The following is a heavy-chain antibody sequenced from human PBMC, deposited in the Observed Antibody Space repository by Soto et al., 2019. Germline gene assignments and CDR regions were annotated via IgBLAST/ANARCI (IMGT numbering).Heavy chain of an antibody. CDR1: GYTFTSYD. J-gene: IGHJ6*03. CDR2: MNPNSGKP. Sequence: SVKVSCKASGYTFTSYDSNWVRQATGQGLEWMGWMNPNSGKPGYAQKFQGRVTMTRNTSISTASMELSSLRSEDTAVYYCARGPERFLEWLLEYSYYYYYMDVWGKGTTVTVSS. CDR3: ARGPERFLEWLLEYSYYYYYMDV. D-gene: IGHD3-3*01. V-gene: IGHV1-8*01.